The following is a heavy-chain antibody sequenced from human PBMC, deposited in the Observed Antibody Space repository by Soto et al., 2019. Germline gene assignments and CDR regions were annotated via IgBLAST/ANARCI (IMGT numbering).Heavy chain of an antibody. D-gene: IGHD4-17*01. Sequence: PSETLSLTCTVSGGSISSSSYYWGWIRQPPGKGLEWIGSIYYSGSTYYNPSLKSRVTISVDTSKNQFSLKLSSVTAADTAVYYCARKVDYGDWSHSFDYWGQGTLVTVSS. J-gene: IGHJ4*02. V-gene: IGHV4-39*01. CDR3: ARKVDYGDWSHSFDY. CDR1: GGSISSSSYY. CDR2: IYYSGST.